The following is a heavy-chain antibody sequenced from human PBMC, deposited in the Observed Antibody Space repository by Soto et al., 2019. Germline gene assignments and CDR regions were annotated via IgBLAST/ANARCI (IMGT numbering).Heavy chain of an antibody. J-gene: IGHJ4*02. V-gene: IGHV3-74*01. D-gene: IGHD3-10*01. Sequence: GGSLRLSGAASGFIFKVYWMHWVRQSPGKGLVWISRIYNDGTYSDYADSVRGRFTISRDNVNDTLYLQMNNLRAEYSRLYYSTTGATPISYGTGDYWGQGTQVTVYS. CDR2: IYNDGTYS. CDR1: GFIFKVYW. CDR3: TTGATPISYGTGDY.